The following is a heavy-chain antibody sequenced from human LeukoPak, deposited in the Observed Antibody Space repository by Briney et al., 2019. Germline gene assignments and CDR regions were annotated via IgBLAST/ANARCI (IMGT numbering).Heavy chain of an antibody. CDR1: GFTFSDYY. CDR2: ISSSGSTI. D-gene: IGHD1-26*01. CDR3: ASIGAAHYSYSYLDV. V-gene: IGHV3-11*04. Sequence: PGGTLTLSCAASGFTFSDYYMSWIRQAPGKGLEWVSYISSSGSTIYYADSVKGRFTISRDNAKNSLYLQMNSLRAEDTAVYYCASIGAAHYSYSYLDVWGKGTTVTVSS. J-gene: IGHJ6*03.